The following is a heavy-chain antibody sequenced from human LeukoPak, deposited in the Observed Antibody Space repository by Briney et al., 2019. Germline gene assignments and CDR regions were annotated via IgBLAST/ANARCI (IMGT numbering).Heavy chain of an antibody. Sequence: ASVKVSCKASGYTFTSYDINWVRQATGQGLEWMGWMNPNSGNTGYAQKFQGRVTMARNTSISTAYMELSSLRSEDTAVYYCARATIGTTTLAVDYWGQGTLVTVSS. CDR2: MNPNSGNT. D-gene: IGHD1-1*01. CDR3: ARATIGTTTLAVDY. J-gene: IGHJ4*02. V-gene: IGHV1-8*01. CDR1: GYTFTSYD.